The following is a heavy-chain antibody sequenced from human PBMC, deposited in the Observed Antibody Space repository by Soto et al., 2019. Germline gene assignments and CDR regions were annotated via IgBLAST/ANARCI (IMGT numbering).Heavy chain of an antibody. Sequence: QVQLVQSGAEVKKTGSSVRVSCKASGDTFTFYSINWVRQAPGLGLEWMGRINPILSMSNYAQRFQGRVTMTAEKSTSTAYMELSSLRSEDTAMYYCASSYGAGYRDFDYWGQGALVTVSS. CDR3: ASSYGAGYRDFDY. CDR1: GDTFTFYS. D-gene: IGHD3-10*01. CDR2: INPILSMS. J-gene: IGHJ4*02. V-gene: IGHV1-69*02.